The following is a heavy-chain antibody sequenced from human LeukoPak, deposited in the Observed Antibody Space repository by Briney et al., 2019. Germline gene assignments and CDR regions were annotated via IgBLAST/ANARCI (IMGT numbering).Heavy chain of an antibody. CDR3: ARGSHRHSYGDY. D-gene: IGHD5-18*01. Sequence: PSETLSLTCTVSGGSISSGSYYWSWIRQPAGKGLEWIGRIYTSGSTNYNPSLKSRVTISVDTSKNQFSLKLSSETAADTAVYYCARGSHRHSYGDYWGQGTLVTVSS. V-gene: IGHV4-61*02. CDR1: GGSISSGSYY. J-gene: IGHJ4*02. CDR2: IYTSGST.